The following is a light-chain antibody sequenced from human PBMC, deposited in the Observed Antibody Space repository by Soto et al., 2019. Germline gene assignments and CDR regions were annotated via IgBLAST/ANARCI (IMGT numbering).Light chain of an antibody. CDR3: KQSYSTPIT. J-gene: IGKJ5*01. CDR2: AAS. V-gene: IGKV1-39*01. Sequence: DVQMTQSPSSLSASVVDRVTITCRASQSVTTYLNWYQQKPGRAPDLLIYAASSLQSGVQSRFSGSGSGTDFTLTISSLQPEDFATYYCKQSYSTPITFGQGTRLEIK. CDR1: QSVTTY.